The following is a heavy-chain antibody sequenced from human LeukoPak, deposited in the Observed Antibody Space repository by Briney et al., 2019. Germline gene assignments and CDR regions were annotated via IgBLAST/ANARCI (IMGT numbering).Heavy chain of an antibody. V-gene: IGHV3-48*01. Sequence: PGGSLRLSCAASGFTFSSYSMNWVRQAPGKGLEWVSYISSSSSTIYYADSVKGRFTISRDNAKNSLYLQMNSLRAEDTAVYYCARGGYCSSTSCYFSGWGQGTLVTVSS. D-gene: IGHD2-2*01. CDR3: ARGGYCSSTSCYFSG. CDR2: ISSSSSTI. J-gene: IGHJ4*02. CDR1: GFTFSSYS.